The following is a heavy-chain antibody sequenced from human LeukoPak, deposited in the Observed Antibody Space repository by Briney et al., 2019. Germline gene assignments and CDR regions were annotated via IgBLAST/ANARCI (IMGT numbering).Heavy chain of an antibody. CDR1: GYTFTGYY. V-gene: IGHV7-4-1*02. CDR2: INTNTGKP. J-gene: IGHJ6*03. D-gene: IGHD3-10*01. CDR3: ARRQARMVRGVITTKAWDMDV. Sequence: GASVKVSCKASGYTFTGYYMHWVRQAPGQGLEWMGWINTNTGKPTYAQGFRGRFVFSLDTSVSTAYLHISSLKAEDTAVYFCARRQARMVRGVITTKAWDMDVWGRGTTVTVSS.